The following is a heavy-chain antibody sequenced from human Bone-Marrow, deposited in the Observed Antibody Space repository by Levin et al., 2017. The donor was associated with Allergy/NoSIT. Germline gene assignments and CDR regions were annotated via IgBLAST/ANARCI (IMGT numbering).Heavy chain of an antibody. CDR3: VKVAFYNFWNGYEIESYMDV. D-gene: IGHD3-3*01. CDR1: GFTFSSCA. J-gene: IGHJ6*03. V-gene: IGHV3-23*01. CDR2: ISGGGGTT. Sequence: GESLKISCSASGFTFSSCAMTWVRQAPGKGLEWVSSISGGGGTTFYADSVKGRFTISRDNSKDTLSLQMTSLRAEDTAVYYCVKVAFYNFWNGYEIESYMDVWGKGTTVTVS.